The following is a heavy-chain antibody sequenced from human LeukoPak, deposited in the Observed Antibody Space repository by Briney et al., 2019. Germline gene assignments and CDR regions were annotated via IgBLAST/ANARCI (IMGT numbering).Heavy chain of an antibody. CDR1: GYTFPNYG. CDR3: ARDKGLGPAVAGIDY. J-gene: IGHJ4*02. Sequence: ASVKVSCRASGYTFPNYGISWVRQAPGQGLEWMGWISAYNGNTSYAQKVQGRVTMTTDTPTRTAYMELRSLRSDDTAVYYCARDKGLGPAVAGIDYWGQGTLVTVSS. CDR2: ISAYNGNT. V-gene: IGHV1-18*01. D-gene: IGHD6-19*01.